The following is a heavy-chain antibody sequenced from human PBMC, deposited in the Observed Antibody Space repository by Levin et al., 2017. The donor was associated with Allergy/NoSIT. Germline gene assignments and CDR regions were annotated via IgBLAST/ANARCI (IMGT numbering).Heavy chain of an antibody. CDR2: IYYSGSA. Sequence: PSETLSLTCTVSGGSISSDSYYWAWIRQPPGTGLEWIGSIYYSGSAYYNPSLKTRLTISVDTSKNQFSLRLNSVTAADTAVYYCAGEPNSPYYYYYGLDVWGQGTTVTVSS. V-gene: IGHV4-39*07. D-gene: IGHD2/OR15-2a*01. CDR1: GGSISSDSYY. CDR3: AGEPNSPYYYYYGLDV. J-gene: IGHJ6*02.